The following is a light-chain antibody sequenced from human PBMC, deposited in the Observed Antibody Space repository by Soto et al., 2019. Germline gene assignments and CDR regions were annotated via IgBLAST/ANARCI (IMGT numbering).Light chain of an antibody. CDR3: QQSYSTPST. Sequence: IQLTQSPSSLSASVGDRVTITCRASQGINTFLAWYQQKAGKAPKLLIYAASTLQSGVPSRFSGSGSGTDFTLTISSLQPEDFATYYCQQSYSTPSTFGQGTRLEIK. CDR2: AAS. J-gene: IGKJ5*01. CDR1: QGINTF. V-gene: IGKV1-39*01.